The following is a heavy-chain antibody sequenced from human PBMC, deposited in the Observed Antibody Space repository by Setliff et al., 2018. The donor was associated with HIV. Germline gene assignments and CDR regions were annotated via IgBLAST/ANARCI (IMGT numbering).Heavy chain of an antibody. J-gene: IGHJ3*02. CDR3: ARKRYSSSWNERRAFDI. CDR1: GFSFSSYA. Sequence: GGSLRLSCAANGFSFSSYAMTWVRQAPGKGLEWVSSISSGASHIYYADSIKGRFTISRDNGKNSLYLQMNSLRAEDTAVYYCARKRYSSSWNERRAFDIWGQGTMVTVSS. CDR2: ISSGASHI. D-gene: IGHD6-13*01. V-gene: IGHV3-21*01.